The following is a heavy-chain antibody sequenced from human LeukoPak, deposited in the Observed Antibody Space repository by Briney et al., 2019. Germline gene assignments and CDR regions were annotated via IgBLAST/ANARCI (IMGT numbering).Heavy chain of an antibody. D-gene: IGHD6-6*01. J-gene: IGHJ3*02. CDR2: ISGSGGST. CDR1: GFTFSSYA. Sequence: GGSLRLSCAASGFTFSSYAMSWVRQAPGKGLEWVSAISGSGGSTYYADSVKGRFTISRDNAKNSLYLQMNSLRAEDTAVYYCARLSIAARGPQLDAFDIWGQGTMVTVSS. V-gene: IGHV3-23*01. CDR3: ARLSIAARGPQLDAFDI.